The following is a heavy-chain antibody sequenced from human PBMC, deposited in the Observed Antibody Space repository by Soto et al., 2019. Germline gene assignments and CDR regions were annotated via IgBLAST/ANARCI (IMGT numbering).Heavy chain of an antibody. CDR1: GGSISSGGYS. Sequence: QLQLQESGSGLVKPSQTLSLTCAVSGGSISSGGYSWSWIRQPPGKGLEWIGYTYDSGTTYYNPSRKSRATISVDRSKNQFSLKLSSVTAAATAVYYCARAHYGDYGYGMDVWGQGTTVTVSS. J-gene: IGHJ6*02. CDR3: ARAHYGDYGYGMDV. D-gene: IGHD4-17*01. CDR2: TYDSGTT. V-gene: IGHV4-30-2*01.